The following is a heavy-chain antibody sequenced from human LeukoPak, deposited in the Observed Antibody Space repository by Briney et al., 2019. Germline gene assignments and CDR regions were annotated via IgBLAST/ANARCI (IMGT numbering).Heavy chain of an antibody. CDR1: GYTFTSYY. CDR2: INPSGGST. Sequence: GASVKVSCKASGYTFTSYYMHWVRQAPGQGLEWMGIINPSGGSTSYAQKFQGRVTMTRNTSISTAYMELSSLRYEDTAVYYCARVLRLLFGGPTGPDDRAIMWGQGTVVTVSS. CDR3: ARVLRLLFGGPTGPDDRAIM. V-gene: IGHV1-46*01. D-gene: IGHD3-3*01. J-gene: IGHJ3*02.